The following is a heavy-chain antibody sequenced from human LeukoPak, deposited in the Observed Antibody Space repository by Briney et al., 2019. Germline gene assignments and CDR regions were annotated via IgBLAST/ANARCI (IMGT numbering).Heavy chain of an antibody. CDR2: IFDGKTI. J-gene: IGHJ1*01. CDR3: ASGAWSTQLKY. Sequence: SDTLSLTCAVYGESLNSYYWSWIRQSPGKGLEWIGDIFDGKTINYNPSLKSRVTISAVTSSQQFSLSLKSVTAADTAVYFCASGAWSTQLKYWAQGALVIVSS. V-gene: IGHV4-34*12. CDR1: GESLNSYY. D-gene: IGHD1-1*01.